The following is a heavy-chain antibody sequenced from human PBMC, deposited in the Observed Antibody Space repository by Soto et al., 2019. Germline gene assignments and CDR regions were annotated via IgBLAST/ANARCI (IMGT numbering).Heavy chain of an antibody. D-gene: IGHD6-19*01. J-gene: IGHJ6*02. V-gene: IGHV3-23*01. Sequence: GESLKISCAASGFTFSSYAMSWVRQAPGKGLEWVSAISGSGGSTYYADSVKGRFTISRDNSKNTLYLQMNSLRAEDTAVYYCANSRSSGDYYYYYGMDVWGQGTTVTVSS. CDR1: GFTFSSYA. CDR2: ISGSGGST. CDR3: ANSRSSGDYYYYYGMDV.